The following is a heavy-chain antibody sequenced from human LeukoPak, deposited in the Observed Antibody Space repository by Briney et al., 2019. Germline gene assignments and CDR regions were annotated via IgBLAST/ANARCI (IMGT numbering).Heavy chain of an antibody. J-gene: IGHJ6*02. CDR1: GGSISSYY. CDR3: ARGYKRHQNYYYYGMDV. D-gene: IGHD5-24*01. Sequence: SETLSLTCTVSGGSISSYYWSWIRQPPGKGLEWIGYIYYSGSTNYNPSLKSRVTISVDTSKNQFSLKLTSVTAADTAVYYCARGYKRHQNYYYYGMDVWGQGTTVTVSS. V-gene: IGHV4-59*01. CDR2: IYYSGST.